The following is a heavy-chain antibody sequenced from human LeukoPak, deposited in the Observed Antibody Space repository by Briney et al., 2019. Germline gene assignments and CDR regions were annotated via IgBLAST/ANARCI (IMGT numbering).Heavy chain of an antibody. V-gene: IGHV4-31*03. CDR3: ARADYGNSQSKYNWFDP. D-gene: IGHD4-11*01. CDR2: IYYSGST. Sequence: SQTLSLTCTVSGGSISSGGYYWSWIRQHPGKGLEWIGYIYYSGSTYYNPSLKSRVTISVDTSKNQFSLKLSSVTAADTAVYYCARADYGNSQSKYNWFDPWGQGTLVTVSS. CDR1: GGSISSGGYY. J-gene: IGHJ5*02.